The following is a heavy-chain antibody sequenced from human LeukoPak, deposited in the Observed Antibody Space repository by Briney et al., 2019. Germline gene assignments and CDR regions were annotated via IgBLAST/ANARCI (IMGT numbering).Heavy chain of an antibody. Sequence: GGSLRLSCAASGFTVSSNYMSWVRQAPGKGLEWVSVIYSGGSTYYADSVKGRFTISRDNSKNTLYPQMNSLRAEDTAVYYCARDRSYSSSWNFDYWGQGTLVTVSS. V-gene: IGHV3-66*01. J-gene: IGHJ4*02. CDR1: GFTVSSNY. CDR3: ARDRSYSSSWNFDY. D-gene: IGHD6-13*01. CDR2: IYSGGST.